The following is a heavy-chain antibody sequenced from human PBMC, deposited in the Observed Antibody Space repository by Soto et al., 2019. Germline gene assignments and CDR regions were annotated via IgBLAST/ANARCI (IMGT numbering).Heavy chain of an antibody. D-gene: IGHD3-10*01. CDR3: AGYGSGSSNWFDP. V-gene: IGHV4-59*01. CDR1: GGSISSYY. Sequence: PSETLSLTCTVSGGSISSYYWSWIRQPPGKGLEWIGYIYYSGSTNYNPFLKSRVTISVDTSKNQFSLKLSSVTAADTAVYYCAGYGSGSSNWFDPWGQGTLVTVSS. CDR2: IYYSGST. J-gene: IGHJ5*02.